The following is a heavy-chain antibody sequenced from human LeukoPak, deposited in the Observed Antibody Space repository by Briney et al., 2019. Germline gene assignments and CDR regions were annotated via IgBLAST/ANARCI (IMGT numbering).Heavy chain of an antibody. CDR2: IFYTGST. CDR3: ARQQLSQLYYFDN. J-gene: IGHJ4*02. V-gene: IGHV4-59*01. Sequence: LSGTLSLTCTVTGGSISSYYWSWIRQPPGKGLEWIGYIFYTGSTNYNPSLKSRVTISVDTSKNQFSLKLSSVTAADTAVYYCARQQLSQLYYFDNWGQATLVTVPS. D-gene: IGHD6-13*01. CDR1: GGSISSYY.